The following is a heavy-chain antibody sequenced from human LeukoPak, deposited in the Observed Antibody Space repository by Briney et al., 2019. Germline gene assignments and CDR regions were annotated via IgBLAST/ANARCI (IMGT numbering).Heavy chain of an antibody. V-gene: IGHV5-51*01. J-gene: IGHJ4*02. Sequence: GESLKISCKVSGYNFTNYWIGWVRQMPGKGLEWVGIIYPGDSDTRYSPSFQGQVTISADKSITTAYLQWGSLKASHTAMYYCARGRYSRGWFDYWGQGTLVTVSS. CDR1: GYNFTNYW. CDR2: IYPGDSDT. D-gene: IGHD6-19*01. CDR3: ARGRYSRGWFDY.